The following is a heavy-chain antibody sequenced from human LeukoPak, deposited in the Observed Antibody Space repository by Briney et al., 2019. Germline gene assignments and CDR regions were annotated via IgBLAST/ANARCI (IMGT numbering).Heavy chain of an antibody. CDR2: IYPGDSDT. D-gene: IGHD2-2*01. J-gene: IGHJ4*02. Sequence: GESLNIPCEGSGYSFTTYWIAWVRQMPGKGLEWMGIIYPGDSDTRYSPSFQGQITISVDKSISTAYLQWGSLKASDSAMYYCARLKTPCQLLSPFDYWGQGTLVTVSS. CDR1: GYSFTTYW. CDR3: ARLKTPCQLLSPFDY. V-gene: IGHV5-51*01.